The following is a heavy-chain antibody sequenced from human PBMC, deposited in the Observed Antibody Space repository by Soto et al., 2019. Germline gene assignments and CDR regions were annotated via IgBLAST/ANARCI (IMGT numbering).Heavy chain of an antibody. CDR2: ISDYNGNT. V-gene: IGHV1-18*01. CDR3: ARVMTTVNHYGMDV. D-gene: IGHD4-17*01. Sequence: HVQLVQCGAEVKKPGASVKVSCKASGYTFTSYGISWVRQAPGQGLEWMGWISDYNGNTNYAQKLQGRVTMTTDTSTSTAYMELRSLRSDDTAVYYCARVMTTVNHYGMDVWGQGTTVTVSS. CDR1: GYTFTSYG. J-gene: IGHJ6*02.